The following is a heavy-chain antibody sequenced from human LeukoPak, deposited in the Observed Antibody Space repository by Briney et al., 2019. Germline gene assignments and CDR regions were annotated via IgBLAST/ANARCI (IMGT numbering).Heavy chain of an antibody. CDR3: ARGLIHYYDSSGYYPRAFDI. Sequence: GGSLRLSXAASGFTFSSYSMNWVRQAPGKGVEWVSFISSSRSYMYYADSVKGRFTISRDNAKNSLYLQMNSLRAEDTAVYYCARGLIHYYDSSGYYPRAFDIWGQGTMVTVSS. J-gene: IGHJ3*02. V-gene: IGHV3-21*01. CDR2: ISSSRSYM. CDR1: GFTFSSYS. D-gene: IGHD3-22*01.